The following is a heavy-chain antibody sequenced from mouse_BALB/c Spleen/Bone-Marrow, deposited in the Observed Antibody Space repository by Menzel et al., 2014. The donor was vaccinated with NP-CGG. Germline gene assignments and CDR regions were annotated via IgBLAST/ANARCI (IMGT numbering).Heavy chain of an antibody. CDR2: IGPANGNT. Sequence: VQLQHSGAELVKPGASVKLSCTASGFNIKDTYMHWVKQRPEQGLEWIGRIGPANGNTKYDPKFQGKATITADTSSNTAYLQLSSLTSEDTAVYYCARLDLSAYWGQGTLVTVSA. J-gene: IGHJ3*01. CDR1: GFNIKDTY. CDR3: ARLDLSAY. V-gene: IGHV14-3*02.